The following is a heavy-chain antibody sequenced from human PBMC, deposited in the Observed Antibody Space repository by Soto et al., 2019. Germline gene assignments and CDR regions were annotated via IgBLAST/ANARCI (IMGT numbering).Heavy chain of an antibody. D-gene: IGHD6-6*01. Sequence: QVQLQESGPGLVKPSGTLSLTCAVSGGSISSSNWWSLVRQPPGKGLEWIGESDHSGTTNYNPSLKSRVTISVDKSKNQFSLKLSSVTAADTAVYYCARDRAAACPNVFYYFGMDVWGQGTTVTVSS. J-gene: IGHJ6*02. CDR1: GGSISSSNW. V-gene: IGHV4-4*02. CDR2: SDHSGTT. CDR3: ARDRAAACPNVFYYFGMDV.